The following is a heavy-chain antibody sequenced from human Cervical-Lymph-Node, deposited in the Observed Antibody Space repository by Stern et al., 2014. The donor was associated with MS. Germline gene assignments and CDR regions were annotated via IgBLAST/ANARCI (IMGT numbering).Heavy chain of an antibody. J-gene: IGHJ2*01. Sequence: QVQLQESGPGLVTPSGTLSLTCAVSGDSISSDNWWSWVRQSPRRGLEWIGEIFHTGNSYYNPSLKRRVTISLDKSMNQVSLELFSVTAADTAVYYCARWRRLHHYYFDLWGPGTLVTVSS. CDR3: ARWRRLHHYYFDL. D-gene: IGHD1-14*01. CDR1: GDSISSDNW. CDR2: IFHTGNS. V-gene: IGHV4-4*02.